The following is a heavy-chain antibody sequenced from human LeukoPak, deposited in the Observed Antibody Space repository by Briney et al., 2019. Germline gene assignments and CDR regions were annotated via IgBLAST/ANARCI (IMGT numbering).Heavy chain of an antibody. CDR3: ARGNGEPYYFDY. V-gene: IGHV4-59*01. CDR1: GGSISSYY. CDR2: IYYSGST. Sequence: KPSETLSLTCTVSGGSISSYYWSWIRQPPGKGLEWIGYIYYSGSTNYNPSLKSRVTISVDTSKNQFSLKLSSVTAADTAVYYCARGNGEPYYFDYWGQGTLVTVSS. D-gene: IGHD1-14*01. J-gene: IGHJ4*02.